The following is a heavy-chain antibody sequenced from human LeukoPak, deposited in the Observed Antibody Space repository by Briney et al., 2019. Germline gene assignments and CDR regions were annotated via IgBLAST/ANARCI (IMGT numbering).Heavy chain of an antibody. D-gene: IGHD3-10*01. CDR1: GFTFSSYG. J-gene: IGHJ4*02. V-gene: IGHV3-30*18. CDR3: AKDLSYYYGSGSYLPDFDY. CDR2: ISYDGSNK. Sequence: PGRSLRLSCAASGFTFSSYGMHWVRQAPGKGLEWVAVISYDGSNKYYADSVKGRFTISRDNSKNTLYLQMNSLRAEDTAVYYCAKDLSYYYGSGSYLPDFDYWGQGTLDTVSS.